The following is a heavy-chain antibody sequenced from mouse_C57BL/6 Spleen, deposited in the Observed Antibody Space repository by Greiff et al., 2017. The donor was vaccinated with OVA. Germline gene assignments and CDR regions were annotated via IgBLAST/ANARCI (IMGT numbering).Heavy chain of an antibody. Sequence: QVQLQQPGAELVMPGASVKLSCKASGYTFTSYWMHWVKQRPGQGLEWIGEFDPSDSYTNYNQKFKGKSTLTVDKSSSTAYMQLSSLTSEDSAVYYGARSADYDWFAYWGQGTLVTVSA. J-gene: IGHJ3*01. CDR1: GYTFTSYW. V-gene: IGHV1-69*01. CDR3: ARSADYDWFAY. D-gene: IGHD2-4*01. CDR2: FDPSDSYT.